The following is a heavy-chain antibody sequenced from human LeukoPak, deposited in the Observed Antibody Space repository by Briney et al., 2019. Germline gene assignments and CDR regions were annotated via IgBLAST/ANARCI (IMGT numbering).Heavy chain of an antibody. CDR3: ARRGQAAGSKGAFDY. D-gene: IGHD6-13*01. J-gene: IGHJ4*02. CDR2: IDYSGTA. Sequence: SETLSLTCTVSGGSISSTSYYWAWIRQPPGRGLVWSGSIDYSGTAYYNPALKSRVTISVDTSKNQFPLKLTSVTPSDTAKYFCARRGQAAGSKGAFDYWGQGTLVTVSS. CDR1: GGSISSTSYY. V-gene: IGHV4-39*01.